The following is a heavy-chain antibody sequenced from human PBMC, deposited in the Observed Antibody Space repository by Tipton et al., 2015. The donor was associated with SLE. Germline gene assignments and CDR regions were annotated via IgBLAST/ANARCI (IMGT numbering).Heavy chain of an antibody. CDR1: GFTFSSYA. CDR3: ARVMIRDIVPTNADY. J-gene: IGHJ4*02. Sequence: SLRLSCAASGFTFSSYAMHWVRQAPGKGLEWVAVISYDGTNKYYADSVKGRFTISRDNSKNMLYLQVTSLRAEDTAVYYCARVMIRDIVPTNADYWGQGTLVTVSS. CDR2: ISYDGTNK. V-gene: IGHV3-30*04. D-gene: IGHD5-12*01.